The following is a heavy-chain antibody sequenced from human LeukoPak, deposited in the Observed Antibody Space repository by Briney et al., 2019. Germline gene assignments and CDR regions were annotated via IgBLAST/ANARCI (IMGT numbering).Heavy chain of an antibody. Sequence: PGGSLRLSCAASGFTFSSFAFHWVRQAPGKGLEWVAVISYDGSNKYYADSVKGRFTISRDNSKNTLYLQMNSLKTEDTAVYYCVRTESSGLHVFDMWGQGTKVTVSS. J-gene: IGHJ3*02. CDR3: VRTESSGLHVFDM. CDR1: GFTFSSFA. V-gene: IGHV3-30-3*01. CDR2: ISYDGSNK. D-gene: IGHD3-22*01.